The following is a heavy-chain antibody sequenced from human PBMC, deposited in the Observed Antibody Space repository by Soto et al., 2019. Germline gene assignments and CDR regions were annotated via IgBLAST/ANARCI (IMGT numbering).Heavy chain of an antibody. V-gene: IGHV3-15*07. CDR3: ATHSSFRSFAA. D-gene: IGHD6-25*01. CDR1: GFTFSNAW. Sequence: GGSLRLSCAASGFTFSNAWMNWVRQAPGKGLEWVGRIKSNIDGGTTDYAAPVKGRLTISRDDSQNMLYLQMNSLKTEDTALYYCATHSSFRSFAAWGQGTLVTVSS. J-gene: IGHJ4*02. CDR2: IKSNIDGGTT.